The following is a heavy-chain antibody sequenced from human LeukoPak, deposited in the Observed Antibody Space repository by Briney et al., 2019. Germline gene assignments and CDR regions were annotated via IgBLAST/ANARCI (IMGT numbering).Heavy chain of an antibody. J-gene: IGHJ3*02. CDR2: ISGSDGSTI. Sequence: GGSLRLSCAASGFTFSSYAMSWVRQAPGKGLECVSCISGSDGSTIYYADSVKGRFTISRDNAKNSLYLQMNSLRAEDTAVYYCARVSFGAFDIWGQGTMVTVSS. V-gene: IGHV3-48*04. D-gene: IGHD3-10*01. CDR1: GFTFSSYA. CDR3: ARVSFGAFDI.